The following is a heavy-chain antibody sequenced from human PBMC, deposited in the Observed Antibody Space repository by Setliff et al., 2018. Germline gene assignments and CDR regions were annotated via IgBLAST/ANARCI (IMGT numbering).Heavy chain of an antibody. D-gene: IGHD5-18*01. CDR1: GFIFSFHS. CDR3: AREKHSYGYLASYYYYGMDV. CDR2: IKEDGSEK. J-gene: IGHJ6*02. V-gene: IGHV3-7*03. Sequence: GGSLRLSCAASGFIFSFHSMSWVRQAPGKGLEWVANIKEDGSEKYYVDSVKGRFTISRDNSKNTLYLQMNSLRAEDTAVYYCAREKHSYGYLASYYYYGMDVWGQGTTVTVSS.